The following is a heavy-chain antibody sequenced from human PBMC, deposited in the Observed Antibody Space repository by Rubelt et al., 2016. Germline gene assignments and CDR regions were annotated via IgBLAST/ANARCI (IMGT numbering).Heavy chain of an antibody. V-gene: IGHV4-34*01. D-gene: IGHD1-1*01. J-gene: IGHJ5*01. CDR3: ARAPNWNPRGWFDS. CDR2: INHSGST. Sequence: QVQLQQWGAGLLKPSETLSLTCAVYGGSFSGYYWSWIRQPPGKGLEWIGEINHSGSTNYNPSLKSRVTISVDTSKNPFSLKLSSVTAADTAVYYCARAPNWNPRGWFDSWGQGTLVTVSS. CDR1: GGSFSGYY.